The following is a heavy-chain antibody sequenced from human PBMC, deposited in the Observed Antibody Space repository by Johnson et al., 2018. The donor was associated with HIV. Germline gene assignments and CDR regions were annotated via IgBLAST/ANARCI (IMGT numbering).Heavy chain of an antibody. CDR2: ISGSGGST. CDR1: GLTFRSSA. D-gene: IGHD6-6*01. V-gene: IGHV3-23*04. J-gene: IGHJ3*02. CDR3: ARGGSIAARREAFDI. Sequence: VLLVESGGGLVQPGGSLRLSCAASGLTFRSSAMSWVRQAPGKGLEWVSAISGSGGSTYYADSVKGRFTISRDNSKNTLYLQMNSLRAEDTAVYYCARGGSIAARREAFDIWGQGTMVTVSS.